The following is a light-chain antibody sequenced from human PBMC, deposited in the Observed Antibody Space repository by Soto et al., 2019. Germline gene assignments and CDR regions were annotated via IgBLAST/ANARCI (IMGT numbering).Light chain of an antibody. CDR3: RSYTSSSHLV. CDR2: DVS. CDR1: SSDVGAYNY. J-gene: IGLJ2*01. Sequence: QSALTQPASVSGSPGQSITISCTGTSSDVGAYNYVSWYQQHPGKAPKLMIYDVSNRPSGVSTRFSGSKSGNTASLTISGLQAEDEADYYCRSYTSSSHLVFGGGTKLTVL. V-gene: IGLV2-14*01.